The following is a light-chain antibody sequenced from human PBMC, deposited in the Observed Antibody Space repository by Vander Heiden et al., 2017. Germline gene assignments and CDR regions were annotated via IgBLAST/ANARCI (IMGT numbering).Light chain of an antibody. J-gene: IGKJ4*01. CDR2: GAS. Sequence: EMVLTQSPGTLSLSPGERATLSCRASQSVNSNFLAWYRQKPGQAPRLLISGASNRATGIPDRFSASGSGTDFTLTISRLEPEDFAVYYCQQYGSSPLTFGGGTEVESK. CDR1: QSVNSNF. V-gene: IGKV3-20*01. CDR3: QQYGSSPLT.